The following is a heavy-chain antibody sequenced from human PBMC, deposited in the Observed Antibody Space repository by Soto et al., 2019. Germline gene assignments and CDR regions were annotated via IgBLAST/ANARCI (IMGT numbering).Heavy chain of an antibody. CDR1: GFTFSSYG. Sequence: GGSLRLSCAASGFTFSSYGMHWVRQAPGKGLEWVAVIWYDGSNKYYADSVKGRFTISRDNSKNTLYLQMNSLRAEDTAVYYCARDRAAAGRPFDYWGQGTLVTSPQ. J-gene: IGHJ4*02. D-gene: IGHD6-13*01. V-gene: IGHV3-33*01. CDR3: ARDRAAAGRPFDY. CDR2: IWYDGSNK.